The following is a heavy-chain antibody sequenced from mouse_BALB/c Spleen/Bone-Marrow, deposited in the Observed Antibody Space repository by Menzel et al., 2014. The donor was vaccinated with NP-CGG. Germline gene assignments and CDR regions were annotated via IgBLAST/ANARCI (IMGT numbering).Heavy chain of an antibody. J-gene: IGHJ4*01. CDR1: GFTFSSFG. Sequence: EVQLQESGGGLVQPGGSRKLSCAASGFTFSSFGMHWVRKAPEKGLEWVAYISSGSSTIYYADTVKGRFTISRDNPKNTLFLQMTSLRSEDTAMYYCARDEDYAMDYWGQGTSVTVSS. V-gene: IGHV5-17*02. CDR2: ISSGSSTI. CDR3: ARDEDYAMDY.